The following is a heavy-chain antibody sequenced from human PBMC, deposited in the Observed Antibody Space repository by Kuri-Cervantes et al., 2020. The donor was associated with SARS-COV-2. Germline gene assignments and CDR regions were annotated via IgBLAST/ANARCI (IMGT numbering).Heavy chain of an antibody. CDR1: GFTFSSYA. CDR3: AKDPNWDY. CDR2: ISYDGSNK. Sequence: GESLKISCAASGFTFSSYAMHWVRQAPGKGLEWVAVISYDGSNKYYADSVKGRFTISRDNSKNTPYLQMNSLRAEDTAVYYCAKDPNWDYWGQGTLVTVSS. D-gene: IGHD1-1*01. V-gene: IGHV3-30-3*01. J-gene: IGHJ4*02.